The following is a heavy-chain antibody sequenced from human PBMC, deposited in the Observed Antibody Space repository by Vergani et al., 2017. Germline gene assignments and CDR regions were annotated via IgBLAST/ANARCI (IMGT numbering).Heavy chain of an antibody. J-gene: IGHJ4*02. V-gene: IGHV3-30*02. CDR2: IRYDGSNT. CDR3: AAPEVYDSSGYYGR. D-gene: IGHD3-22*01. Sequence: VELLESGGGLAQPGGSLRVSCSASGFRVTTYYMSWVRQAPGKGLEWVTFIRYDGSNTYYADSVKGRFTISRDNSKNTLFLQMNSLRPEDTAVYYCAAPEVYDSSGYYGRWGQGTLVTVSS. CDR1: GFRVTTYY.